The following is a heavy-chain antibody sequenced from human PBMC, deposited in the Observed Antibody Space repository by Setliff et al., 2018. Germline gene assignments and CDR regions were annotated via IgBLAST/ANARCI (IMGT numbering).Heavy chain of an antibody. CDR3: ARDHAYGSRFYYYYYGMDV. V-gene: IGHV3-7*01. CDR1: GFTFSRYW. Sequence: LRLSCAASGFTFSRYWMSWVRQAPGKGLEWVANIKQDGSEKYYVDSVKGRFTISRDNAKNSLYLQMNSLRAEDTAVYYCARDHAYGSRFYYYYYGMDVWGQGTAVTVSS. CDR2: IKQDGSEK. J-gene: IGHJ6*02. D-gene: IGHD3-10*01.